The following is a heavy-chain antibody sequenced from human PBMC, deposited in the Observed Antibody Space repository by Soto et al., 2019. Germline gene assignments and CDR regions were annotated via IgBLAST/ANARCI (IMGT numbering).Heavy chain of an antibody. CDR2: INHSGST. CDR1: GGSFSGYY. J-gene: IGHJ6*02. V-gene: IGHV4-34*01. D-gene: IGHD6-19*01. Sequence: QVQLQQWGAGLLKPSETLSLTCAVYGGSFSGYYWSWIRQPPGKGLEWIGEINHSGSTNYNPSLTSRVTISVDTSKNQFSLKLSSVTAADTAVYYCARVPAAVAGTPYYYYGMDVWGQGTTVTVSS. CDR3: ARVPAAVAGTPYYYYGMDV.